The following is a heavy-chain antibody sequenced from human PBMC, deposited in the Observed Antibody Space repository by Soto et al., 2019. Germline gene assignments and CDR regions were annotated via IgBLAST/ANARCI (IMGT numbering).Heavy chain of an antibody. V-gene: IGHV4-39*01. Sequence: SETLSLTCTVSGGSISSSGYYWGWIRQPPGKGQEWIGNIYYSGSTYYNPSLKSRVTISVDTSKNQFSLKLSSVTAADTAVYYCARQTGTGYYYYYYMDVWGKGTTVTVSS. D-gene: IGHD1-7*01. J-gene: IGHJ6*03. CDR3: ARQTGTGYYYYYYMDV. CDR1: GGSISSSGYY. CDR2: IYYSGST.